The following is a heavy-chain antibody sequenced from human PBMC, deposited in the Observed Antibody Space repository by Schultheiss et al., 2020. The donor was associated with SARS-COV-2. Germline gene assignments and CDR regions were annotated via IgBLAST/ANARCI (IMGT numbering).Heavy chain of an antibody. CDR2: FFTGGGT. V-gene: IGHV3-66*01. CDR3: ARGIAARGYYYYGMDV. D-gene: IGHD6-6*01. J-gene: IGHJ6*02. Sequence: GESLKISCGASGFTVNSNYMTWVRQAPGKGLEWVAVFFTGGGTYYADSVKGRFTISRDNSKNTLYLQMNSLRAEDTAVYYCARGIAARGYYYYGMDVWGQGTTVTVSS. CDR1: GFTVNSNY.